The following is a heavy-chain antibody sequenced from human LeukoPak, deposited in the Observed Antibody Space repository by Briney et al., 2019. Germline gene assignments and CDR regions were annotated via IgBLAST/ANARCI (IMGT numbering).Heavy chain of an antibody. CDR1: GGSISSSSYY. J-gene: IGHJ6*03. Sequence: PSETLSLTCTVSGGSISSSSYYWGWIRQPPGKGLEWIGEINHSGSTNYNPSLKSRVTMSVDRAKNQFSLNLSSVTAADTAVYYCARRRVGTTFYYYYYMDVWGKGTTVTISS. D-gene: IGHD1-26*01. CDR3: ARRRVGTTFYYYYYMDV. CDR2: INHSGST. V-gene: IGHV4-39*07.